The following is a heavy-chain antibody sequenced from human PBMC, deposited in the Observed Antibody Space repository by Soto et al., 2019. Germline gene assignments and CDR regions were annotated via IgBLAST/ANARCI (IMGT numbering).Heavy chain of an antibody. CDR3: ARDEGDSPSVDY. CDR2: INAGNGNT. Sequence: ASVKVSCKASGYTFTSYAMHWVRQAPGQRLEWMGWINAGNGNTKYSQKFQGRVTITRDTSASTAYMELSSLRSEDTAVYYCARDEGDSPSVDYWGQGTLVTVSS. CDR1: GYTFTSYA. V-gene: IGHV1-3*01. D-gene: IGHD3-16*01. J-gene: IGHJ4*02.